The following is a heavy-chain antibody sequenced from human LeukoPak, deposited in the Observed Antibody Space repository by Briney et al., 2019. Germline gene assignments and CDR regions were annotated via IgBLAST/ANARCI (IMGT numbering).Heavy chain of an antibody. J-gene: IGHJ6*02. CDR1: GFSISNDW. D-gene: IGHD2-15*01. CDR2: VKSKASGETT. V-gene: IGHV3-15*05. CDR3: AKETGFLGYCSGGSCYPGRVYYYGMDV. Sequence: GGSLRLSCAASGFSISNDWMSWVRQAPGKGLEWIGRVKSKASGETTDYAAPVKGRFTISRDDAKNTLYLQMNSLRAEDTALYYCAKETGFLGYCSGGSCYPGRVYYYGMDVWGQGTTVTVSS.